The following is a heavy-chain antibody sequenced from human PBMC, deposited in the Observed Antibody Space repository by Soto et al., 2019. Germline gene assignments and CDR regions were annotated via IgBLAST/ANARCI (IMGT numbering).Heavy chain of an antibody. CDR1: GYPVTAYY. CDR2: INPATGAA. V-gene: IGHV1-2*02. Sequence: QLHLVQSGAVVKKPGASVTVSCSASGYPVTAYYMHWVRQAPGRGLEWMGGINPATGAAKYTQTFQGRVTMTRETSPGTGFMEMSGLTSEDTAGFYCARGGGVGVAGSAAFDMWGQGTLVTVSS. J-gene: IGHJ3*02. D-gene: IGHD3-3*01. CDR3: ARGGGVGVAGSAAFDM.